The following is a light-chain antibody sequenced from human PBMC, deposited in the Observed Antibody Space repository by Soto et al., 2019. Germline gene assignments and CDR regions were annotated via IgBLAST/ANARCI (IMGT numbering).Light chain of an antibody. CDR3: SSYTSSSTWV. CDR1: SSDVGGYNY. Sequence: QSALTQPASVSGSPGQSIXISCTGTSSDVGGYNYVSWYQQHPGKTPNLMIYDVSNRPSGVSNRFSGSKSGNTASLTISGLQAEDEADYYCSSYTSSSTWVFGGGTKLTVL. V-gene: IGLV2-14*01. J-gene: IGLJ3*02. CDR2: DVS.